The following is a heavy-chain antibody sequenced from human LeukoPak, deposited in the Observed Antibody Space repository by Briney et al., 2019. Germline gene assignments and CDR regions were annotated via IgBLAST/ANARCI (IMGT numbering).Heavy chain of an antibody. CDR2: ISGSGGST. Sequence: GGSLRLSCAASGFTFDDYAMSWVRQAPGKGLEWVSAISGSGGSTYYADSVKGRFTTSRDNSKNTLYLQMNSLRAEDTAVYYCAKDEVKGFDYWGQGTLVTVSS. V-gene: IGHV3-23*01. CDR1: GFTFDDYA. J-gene: IGHJ4*02. CDR3: AKDEVKGFDY. D-gene: IGHD4-23*01.